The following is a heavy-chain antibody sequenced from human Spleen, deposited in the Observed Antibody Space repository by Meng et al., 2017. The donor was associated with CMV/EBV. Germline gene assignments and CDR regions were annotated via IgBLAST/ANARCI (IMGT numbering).Heavy chain of an antibody. CDR2: IIPIFGTA. CDR3: AQRDVNPATY. Sequence: SVKVSCKASGGTLSSYAISWVRQAPGQGLEWMGGIIPIFGTANYAQKFQGRVTITTDESTSTAYMELSSLRSEDTAVYYCAQRDVNPATYWGQGTLVTVSS. V-gene: IGHV1-69*05. D-gene: IGHD5-24*01. CDR1: GGTLSSYA. J-gene: IGHJ4*02.